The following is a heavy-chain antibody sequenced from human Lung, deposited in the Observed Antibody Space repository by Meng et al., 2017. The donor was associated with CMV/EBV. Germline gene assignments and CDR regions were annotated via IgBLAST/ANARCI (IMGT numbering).Heavy chain of an antibody. Sequence: ASVXVSXKASGYTFTGYYMHWVRQAPGQGLEWMGWINPNSGGTNYAQKFQGRVTMTRDTSISTAYMELSRLRSDDTAVYYCARRQYQLVGLAAFDIWGQGXMVTVSS. D-gene: IGHD2-2*01. J-gene: IGHJ3*02. CDR3: ARRQYQLVGLAAFDI. V-gene: IGHV1-2*02. CDR2: INPNSGGT. CDR1: GYTFTGYY.